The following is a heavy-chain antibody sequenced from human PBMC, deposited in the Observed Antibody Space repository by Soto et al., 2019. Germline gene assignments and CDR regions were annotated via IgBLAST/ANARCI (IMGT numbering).Heavy chain of an antibody. CDR2: ISSSSSYI. Sequence: GGSLRLSCAASGFTFSSYTMKWVRQAPGKGLEWVSSISSSSSYIYYADSVKGRFTISRDSAQNSLYLQMNSLRVDDTAVYYCARDLLPRYCSSTSCAAGYWGQGTLVTVSS. CDR3: ARDLLPRYCSSTSCAAGY. J-gene: IGHJ4*02. CDR1: GFTFSSYT. V-gene: IGHV3-21*01. D-gene: IGHD2-2*01.